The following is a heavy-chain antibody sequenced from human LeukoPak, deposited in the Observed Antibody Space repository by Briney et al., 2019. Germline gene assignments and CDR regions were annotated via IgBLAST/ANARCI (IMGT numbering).Heavy chain of an antibody. J-gene: IGHJ6*03. V-gene: IGHV1-46*01. CDR3: ARVVRSMVRGVPYYYMDV. CDR1: GYTFTSYY. D-gene: IGHD3-10*01. CDR2: INPSGGST. Sequence: GASVKVSCKASGYTFTSYYMHWVRQAPGQGLEWMGIINPSGGSTSYAQKFQGRVTMTRDTSTSTVYMELSSLRPEDTAVYYCARVVRSMVRGVPYYYMDVWGKGTTVTISS.